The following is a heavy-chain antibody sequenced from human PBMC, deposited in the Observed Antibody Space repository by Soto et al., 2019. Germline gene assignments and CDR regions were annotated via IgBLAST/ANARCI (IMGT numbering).Heavy chain of an antibody. D-gene: IGHD1-1*01. J-gene: IGHJ4*02. Sequence: SETLSLTCTVSGGSISSYYWSWIRQPAGKGLEWFGRINTSGSTNYNPSVESRVSMSVDTSKNQFSLRLYSVTAADTAVYYCVRGPYNYNSRYFDYWGQGTLVTVSS. V-gene: IGHV4-4*07. CDR3: VRGPYNYNSRYFDY. CDR1: GGSISSYY. CDR2: INTSGST.